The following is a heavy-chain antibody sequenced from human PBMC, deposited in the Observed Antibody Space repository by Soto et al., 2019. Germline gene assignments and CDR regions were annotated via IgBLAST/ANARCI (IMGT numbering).Heavy chain of an antibody. D-gene: IGHD3-9*01. CDR1: GGSISSSGYY. J-gene: IGHJ6*03. V-gene: IGHV4-39*01. CDR3: ARHPRYFSYYHYMDV. CDR2: IYYTGST. Sequence: SETLSLTCTVSGGSISSSGYYWGWIRQPPGRGLEWIGTIYYTGSTYHNPSLKSRVTISVDTSKNQFSLKLHSVTAADTAAYYCARHPRYFSYYHYMDVWGRGTTVTVSS.